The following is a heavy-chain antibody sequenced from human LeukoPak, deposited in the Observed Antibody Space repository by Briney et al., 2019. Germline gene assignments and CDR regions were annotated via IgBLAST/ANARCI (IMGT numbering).Heavy chain of an antibody. Sequence: ASVKVSCKISGYTFTSYYMNWVRQAPGQGLEWMGLMNPNSGNTAYAQKFQGRVNMTGNSSRGTAYMELTGLTSEDTAVYYCARGNGVAFHYSYYYLGFWGKGTTVIVSS. J-gene: IGHJ6*03. CDR1: GYTFTSYY. CDR2: MNPNSGNT. D-gene: IGHD3-3*01. CDR3: ARGNGVAFHYSYYYLGF. V-gene: IGHV1-8*01.